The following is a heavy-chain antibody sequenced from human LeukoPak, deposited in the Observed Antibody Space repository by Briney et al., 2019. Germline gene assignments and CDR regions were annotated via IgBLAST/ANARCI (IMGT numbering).Heavy chain of an antibody. CDR3: ANYGGRDGYNSYFDY. CDR1: GFTFSSYA. Sequence: GGSLRLSCAASGFTFSSYAMSWVRQAPGKGLEWVSATSGSGGSTYYADSVKGRFTISRDNSKNTLYLQMNSLRAEDTAVYYCANYGGRDGYNSYFDYWGQGTLVTVSS. CDR2: TSGSGGST. V-gene: IGHV3-23*01. D-gene: IGHD5-24*01. J-gene: IGHJ4*02.